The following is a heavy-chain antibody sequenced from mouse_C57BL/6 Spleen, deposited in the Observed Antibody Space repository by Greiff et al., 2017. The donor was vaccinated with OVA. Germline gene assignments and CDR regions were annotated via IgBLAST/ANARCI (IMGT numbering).Heavy chain of an antibody. Sequence: VQLQQSGAELVKPGASVKLSCKASGYTFTSYWMHWVKQRPGQGLEWIGMIHPNSGSTNYNEKFKSKATLTVDKSSSTAYMQLSSLTSEDSAVYYCARKSSSYAMDYWGQGTSVTVSS. CDR2: IHPNSGST. D-gene: IGHD1-1*01. J-gene: IGHJ4*01. CDR3: ARKSSSYAMDY. V-gene: IGHV1-64*01. CDR1: GYTFTSYW.